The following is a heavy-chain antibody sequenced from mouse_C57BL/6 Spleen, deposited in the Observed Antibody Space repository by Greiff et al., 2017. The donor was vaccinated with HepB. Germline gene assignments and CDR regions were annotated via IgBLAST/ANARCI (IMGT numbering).Heavy chain of an antibody. D-gene: IGHD1-1*01. J-gene: IGHJ1*03. CDR2: IYPGDGDT. CDR3: ARSITTVPHWYFDV. CDR1: GYAFSSYW. V-gene: IGHV1-80*01. Sequence: VQLQQSGAELVKPGASVKISCKASGYAFSSYWMNWVKQRPGKGLEWIGQIYPGDGDTNYNGKFKGKATLTADKSSSTAYMQLSSLTSEDSAVYFCARSITTVPHWYFDVWGTGTTVTVSS.